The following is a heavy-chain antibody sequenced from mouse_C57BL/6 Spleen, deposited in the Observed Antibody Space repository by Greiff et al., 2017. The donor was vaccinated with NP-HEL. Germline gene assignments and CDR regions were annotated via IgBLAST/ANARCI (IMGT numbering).Heavy chain of an antibody. D-gene: IGHD1-1*01. Sequence: VQLQQSGPELVKPGASVKISCKASGYAFSSSWMNWVKQRPGKGLEWIGRIYPGDGDTNYNGKFKGKATLTADKSSSTAYMQLSSLTSEDSAVYFCARTPLFTTVVARDWYFDVWGTGTTVTVSS. CDR1: GYAFSSSW. V-gene: IGHV1-82*01. J-gene: IGHJ1*03. CDR2: IYPGDGDT. CDR3: ARTPLFTTVVARDWYFDV.